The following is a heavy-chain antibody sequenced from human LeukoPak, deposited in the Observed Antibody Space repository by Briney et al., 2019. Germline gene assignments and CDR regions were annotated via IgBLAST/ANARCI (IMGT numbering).Heavy chain of an antibody. V-gene: IGHV3-30*18. J-gene: IGHJ4*02. CDR2: ISYDGSNK. CDR1: GFTFSSYG. Sequence: PGRSLRLSCAASGFTFSSYGMHWVRQAPGKGLEWVAVISYDGSNKYYADSVKGRFTISRDNSKNTLYLQMNSLRAEDTAVYYCAKDYARSSSWLDYWGQGTLDTVSS. D-gene: IGHD6-13*01. CDR3: AKDYARSSSWLDY.